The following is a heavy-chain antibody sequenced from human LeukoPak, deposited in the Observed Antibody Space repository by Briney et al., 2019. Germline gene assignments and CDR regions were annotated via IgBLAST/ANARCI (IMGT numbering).Heavy chain of an antibody. Sequence: PGRSLRLSCAASGFTLSNYGMHWARQAPGRGREWVADIWYGGSNKYCADSVRGRSTNSRDTSKNTLYMKMNSLRAEDTAVYYWAKSHPGGGDYFDYWGQGTLVAVSS. V-gene: IGHV3-33*06. CDR2: IWYGGSNK. CDR1: GFTLSNYG. D-gene: IGHD3-10*01. J-gene: IGHJ4*02. CDR3: AKSHPGGGDYFDY.